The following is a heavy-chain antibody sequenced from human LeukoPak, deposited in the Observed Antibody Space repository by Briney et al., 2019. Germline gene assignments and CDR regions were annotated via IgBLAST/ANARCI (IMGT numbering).Heavy chain of an antibody. J-gene: IGHJ5*02. CDR1: GGSISSGSYY. D-gene: IGHD3-9*01. V-gene: IGHV4-61*02. Sequence: SETLSLTCTVSGGSISSGSYYWSWIRQPAGKGLEWIGRIYTSGSTNYNPSLKSRVTMSVDTPKNHFSLKLSSVTAADTAVYYCARDYDILTAYPPTQLFDPWGQGTLVTVSS. CDR2: IYTSGST. CDR3: ARDYDILTAYPPTQLFDP.